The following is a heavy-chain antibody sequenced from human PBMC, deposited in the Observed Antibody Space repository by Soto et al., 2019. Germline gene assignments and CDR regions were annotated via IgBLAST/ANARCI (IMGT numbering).Heavy chain of an antibody. CDR3: AAEVAAAGTLADY. CDR1: GFTFTSSA. CDR2: IVVGSGNT. J-gene: IGHJ4*02. V-gene: IGHV1-58*01. D-gene: IGHD6-13*01. Sequence: KVSCKASGFTFTSSAVQWVRQARGQRLEWIGWIVVGSGNTTYAQKFQERVTITRDMSTSTAYMELSSLRSEDTAVYYCAAEVAAAGTLADYWGQGTLVTVSS.